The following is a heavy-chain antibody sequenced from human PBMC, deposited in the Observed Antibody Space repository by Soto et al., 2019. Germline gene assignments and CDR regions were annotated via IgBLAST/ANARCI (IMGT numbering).Heavy chain of an antibody. CDR1: GFTFSGSA. J-gene: IGHJ4*02. Sequence: GGSLRLSCAASGFTFSGSAMHWVRQAPGKGLEWMAVISYDGSNKYFADSVKGRFTISRVNSKDTLYLQMNSLRAEDTAVYYCARMGWAVAGSYYFDYWGQGTLVTVSS. V-gene: IGHV3-30-3*01. CDR2: ISYDGSNK. D-gene: IGHD6-19*01. CDR3: ARMGWAVAGSYYFDY.